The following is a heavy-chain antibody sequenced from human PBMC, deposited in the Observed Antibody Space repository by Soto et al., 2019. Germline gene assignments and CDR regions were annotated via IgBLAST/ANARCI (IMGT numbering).Heavy chain of an antibody. V-gene: IGHV3-73*01. D-gene: IGHD3-10*01. CDR2: IRSKANSYAT. CDR1: GFTFSGSA. CDR3: TRRRFSGLLWYSNWFDP. Sequence: EVQLVESGGGLVQPGGSLKLSCAASGFTFSGSAMHWVRQASGKGLEWVGRIRSKANSYATAYAASVKGRFTISRDDSKNTAYLQMYSLKTEDTAVYYCTRRRFSGLLWYSNWFDPWGQGTLVTVSS. J-gene: IGHJ5*02.